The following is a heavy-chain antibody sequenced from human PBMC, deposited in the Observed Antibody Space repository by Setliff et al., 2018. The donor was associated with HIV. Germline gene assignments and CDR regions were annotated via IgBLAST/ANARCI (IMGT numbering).Heavy chain of an antibody. J-gene: IGHJ4*02. CDR1: DDSFSNYD. Sequence: SETLSLTCVVSDDSFSNYDWTWIRQPPGKALEWIGYISSSGTTNYNPSLRSRVTISIETSNTRFSLWLRSVTAADTATYFCARLGRAIDNGGSSLRLDFWGQGMLVTVSS. CDR2: ISSSGTT. D-gene: IGHD3-22*01. V-gene: IGHV4-4*09. CDR3: ARLGRAIDNGGSSLRLDF.